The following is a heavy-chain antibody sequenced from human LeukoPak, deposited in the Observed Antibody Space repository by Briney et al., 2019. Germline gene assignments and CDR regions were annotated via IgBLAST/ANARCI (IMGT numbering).Heavy chain of an antibody. CDR3: ARDPVGGAGY. CDR2: ISANTGNP. V-gene: IGHV7-4-1*02. J-gene: IGHJ4*02. Sequence: GASVKVSCKASGYTFSSYTMNWVRQAPGQGLEWMGWISANTGNPTYAQGFTGRFVFSLDTSVSTAYLQISSLKAEDTAVYYCARDPVGGAGYWGQGTLVTVSS. D-gene: IGHD2-21*01. CDR1: GYTFSSYT.